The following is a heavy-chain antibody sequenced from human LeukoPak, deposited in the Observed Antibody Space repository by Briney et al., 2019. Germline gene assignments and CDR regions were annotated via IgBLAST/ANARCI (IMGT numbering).Heavy chain of an antibody. CDR2: ISGSGDRT. Sequence: GGSLRLSCAASGFTFSSCAMSWVRQAPGKGLEWVSAISGSGDRTHYADSVQGRYTISRDNSKNTLYLQMNSLRAEDTAVYYCAKDPTDFDSSGQTYFDYWGQGTLVTVSS. D-gene: IGHD3-22*01. CDR1: GFTFSSCA. V-gene: IGHV3-23*01. J-gene: IGHJ4*02. CDR3: AKDPTDFDSSGQTYFDY.